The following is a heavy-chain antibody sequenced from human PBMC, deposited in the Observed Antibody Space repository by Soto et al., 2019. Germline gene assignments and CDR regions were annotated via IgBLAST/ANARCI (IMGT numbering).Heavy chain of an antibody. CDR1: GFTFSSYG. J-gene: IGHJ6*02. D-gene: IGHD3-16*02. CDR2: ISYDGSNK. CDR3: AKESPPYYDYVWGSYRNNYYYYGMDV. V-gene: IGHV3-30*18. Sequence: GGSLRLSCAASGFTFSSYGMHWVRQAPGKGLEWVAVISYDGSNKYYADSVKGRFTISRDNSKNTLYLQMNSLRAEDTAVYYCAKESPPYYDYVWGSYRNNYYYYGMDVWGQGTTVTVSS.